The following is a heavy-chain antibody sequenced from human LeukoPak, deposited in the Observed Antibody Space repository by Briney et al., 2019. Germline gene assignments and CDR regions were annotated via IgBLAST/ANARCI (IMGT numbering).Heavy chain of an antibody. V-gene: IGHV3-7*01. J-gene: IGHJ5*02. D-gene: IGHD4-17*01. Sequence: GGSLRLSCAASGFIFSSYWMSWVRQAPGKGLEWVANIKQDGSEKYYVDSVKGRFTISRDNAKNSLYLQMNSLRVEDTAVYYCARAYGDYSFDPWGQGTLVTVSS. CDR1: GFIFSSYW. CDR3: ARAYGDYSFDP. CDR2: IKQDGSEK.